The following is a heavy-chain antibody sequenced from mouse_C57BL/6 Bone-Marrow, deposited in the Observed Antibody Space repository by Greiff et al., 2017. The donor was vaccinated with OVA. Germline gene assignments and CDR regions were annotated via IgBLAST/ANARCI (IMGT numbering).Heavy chain of an antibody. V-gene: IGHV1-69*01. CDR3: ARDYYGSSEEWYAMDY. CDR1: GYTFPSYW. CDR2: IDPSDSYT. J-gene: IGHJ4*01. Sequence: QVQLQQPGAELVMPGASVKLSCKASGYTFPSYWMHWVKQRPGQGLAWIGEIDPSDSYTNYNQKFKGKSTLTVDKSSSAAYMQHRSLTSEDAAVYYCARDYYGSSEEWYAMDYWGQGTSVTVSS. D-gene: IGHD1-1*01.